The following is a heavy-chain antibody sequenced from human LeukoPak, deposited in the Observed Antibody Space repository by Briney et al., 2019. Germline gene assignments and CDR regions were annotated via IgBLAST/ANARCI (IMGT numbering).Heavy chain of an antibody. CDR2: IRASGST. D-gene: IGHD3-10*01. CDR1: GDSISSGTHY. CDR3: ARGVGSSESNWFDP. Sequence: SQTLSLTCTVSGDSISSGTHYWSWIRQPAGTGLEWIGRIRASGSTDYNPSLKSRLTISVDTSKNQFSLKLSSVTAADTAVYYCARGVGSSESNWFDPWGQGTLVTVSS. V-gene: IGHV4-61*02. J-gene: IGHJ5*02.